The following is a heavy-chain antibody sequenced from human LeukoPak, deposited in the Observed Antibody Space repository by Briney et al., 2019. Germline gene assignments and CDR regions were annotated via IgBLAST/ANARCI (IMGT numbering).Heavy chain of an antibody. Sequence: PGGSLRLSCAASGFTFSSYGMHWVRQAPGKGLEGVAFIRYDGSNKYYADSVKGRFTITRDNSKNTLYLQMNSLRAEDTAAYYCARGVTGRYCSSTSCHWRAWFDPWGQGTLVTVSS. CDR3: ARGVTGRYCSSTSCHWRAWFDP. J-gene: IGHJ5*02. D-gene: IGHD2-2*01. CDR2: IRYDGSNK. CDR1: GFTFSSYG. V-gene: IGHV3-30*02.